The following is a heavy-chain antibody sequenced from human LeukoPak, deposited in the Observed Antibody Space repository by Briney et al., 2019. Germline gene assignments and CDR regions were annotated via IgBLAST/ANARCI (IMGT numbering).Heavy chain of an antibody. V-gene: IGHV1-2*02. CDR1: GYTFTGYY. CDR3: TIMPLAATLDWSDP. CDR2: INPSSGGT. Sequence: ASVKVSCKASGYTFTGYYIHWVRQAPGQGLEWMGWINPSSGGTNFAQKFQSRVTMTRDTSISTAYMELSRLTPDDTAVYYCTIMPLAATLDWSDPWGQGTLVTVSS. J-gene: IGHJ5*02. D-gene: IGHD2-15*01.